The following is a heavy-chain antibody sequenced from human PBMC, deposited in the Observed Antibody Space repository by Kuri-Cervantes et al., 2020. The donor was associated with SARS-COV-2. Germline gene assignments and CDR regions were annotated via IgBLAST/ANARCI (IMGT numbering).Heavy chain of an antibody. V-gene: IGHV3-33*08. CDR3: AGNHTMGV. J-gene: IGHJ6*03. CDR2: IWYDGRNT. Sequence: GGALRLSCASSGFTFSDYDMHWVRQAPGKGLEWVAVIWYDGRNTYYTGSVKGRFNISRDNSKNMFYLEVKSLRAEDTAVYYCAGNHTMGVWGTGTAVTVSS. CDR1: GFTFSDYD.